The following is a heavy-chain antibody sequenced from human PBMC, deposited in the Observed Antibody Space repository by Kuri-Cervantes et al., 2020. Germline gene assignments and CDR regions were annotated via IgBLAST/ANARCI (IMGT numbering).Heavy chain of an antibody. V-gene: IGHV4-39*07. CDR2: IYYSGST. D-gene: IGHD3-22*01. CDR1: GGSISSGGYY. Sequence: TSETLSLTCTVSGGSISSGGYYWGWIRQPPGKGLEWIGSIYYSGSTYYNPSLKSRVTISVDTSKNQFSLKLSSVAAADTAVYYCARTVDSSGYYFNWFDPWGQGTLVTVSS. J-gene: IGHJ5*02. CDR3: ARTVDSSGYYFNWFDP.